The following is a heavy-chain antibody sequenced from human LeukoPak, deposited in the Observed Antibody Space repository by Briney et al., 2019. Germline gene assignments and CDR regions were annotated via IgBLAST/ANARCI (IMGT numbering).Heavy chain of an antibody. J-gene: IGHJ4*02. Sequence: GGSLRLSCAASGFTFSSYSMNWVRQAPGKGLEWVSYISRSASSIYYADSVKGRFTISGDNAKNSLYLQMNSLRAEDTGVYYCARDNCSSSSCYCDHWGQGTLVTVSS. CDR3: ARDNCSSSSCYCDH. CDR1: GFTFSSYS. V-gene: IGHV3-48*04. CDR2: ISRSASSI. D-gene: IGHD2-2*01.